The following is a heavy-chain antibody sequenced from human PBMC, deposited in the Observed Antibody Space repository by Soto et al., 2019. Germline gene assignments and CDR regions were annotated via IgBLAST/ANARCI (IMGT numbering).Heavy chain of an antibody. J-gene: IGHJ4*02. V-gene: IGHV4-30-2*01. Sequence: QLQLQESGSGLVKPSQTLSLTCAVSGGSISSGGYSWSWIRQPPGKGLEWIGYIYHSGSTYYNPSLKSRVTISVDMSKNQFSLKLSSVPDADTAVYSCARSHTTVTSYDYWGQGTLVTVSS. D-gene: IGHD4-17*01. CDR1: GGSISSGGYS. CDR3: ARSHTTVTSYDY. CDR2: IYHSGST.